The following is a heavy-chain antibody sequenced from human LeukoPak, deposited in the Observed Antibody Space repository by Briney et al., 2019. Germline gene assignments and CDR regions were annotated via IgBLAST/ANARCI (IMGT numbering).Heavy chain of an antibody. CDR3: ARDQEAFDY. CDR2: IYPRDGST. Sequence: GASVNVSCKASGYSFTSNYIHWVRQAPGQGLEWMGMIYPRDGSTSYAQKFQGRVTATRDTSTSTVHMELSGLRSEDTAVYYCARDQEAFDYWGQGTLVTVSS. CDR1: GYSFTSNY. J-gene: IGHJ4*02. V-gene: IGHV1-46*01.